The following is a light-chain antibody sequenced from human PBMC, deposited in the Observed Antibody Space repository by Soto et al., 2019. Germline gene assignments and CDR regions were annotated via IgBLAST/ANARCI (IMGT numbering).Light chain of an antibody. CDR1: QSVSSSD. J-gene: IGKJ1*01. CDR3: QQYGISPVP. V-gene: IGKV3-20*01. Sequence: IVLTQSPGTLSLSPGERATLSCRASQSVSSSDLAWYQQKPGQAPRLLIYGASSRATGIPERFSGSGSGTDFTLTISRLEPEDFAVYYCQQYGISPVPFGQGTKVDIK. CDR2: GAS.